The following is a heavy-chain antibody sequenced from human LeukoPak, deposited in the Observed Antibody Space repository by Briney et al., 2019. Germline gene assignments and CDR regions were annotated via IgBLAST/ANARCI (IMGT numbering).Heavy chain of an antibody. CDR3: ARCSMERRFLEWNWFDP. D-gene: IGHD3-3*01. CDR2: INPSGGST. J-gene: IGHJ5*02. Sequence: ASVKVSCKASGYTFTSYYMHWVRQAPGQGLEWMGIINPSGGSTSYAQKFQGRATMTRDTSTSTVYMELSSLRSEDTAVYYCARCSMERRFLEWNWFDPWGQGTLVTVSS. V-gene: IGHV1-46*01. CDR1: GYTFTSYY.